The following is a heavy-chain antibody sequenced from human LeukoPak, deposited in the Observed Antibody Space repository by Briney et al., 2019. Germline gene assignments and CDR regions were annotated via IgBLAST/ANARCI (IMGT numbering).Heavy chain of an antibody. CDR1: GFTFSSYA. D-gene: IGHD5-12*01. Sequence: GVSLRLSCAASGFTFSSYAMSWVRQAPGKGLEWVSSISGGGGVTYYADSVKGWFTISRDNSKNTLYLQMNSLRAEDTAVYYCAKDPRVATIEIFDYWGQGTLVTVSS. V-gene: IGHV3-23*01. CDR2: ISGGGGVT. CDR3: AKDPRVATIEIFDY. J-gene: IGHJ4*02.